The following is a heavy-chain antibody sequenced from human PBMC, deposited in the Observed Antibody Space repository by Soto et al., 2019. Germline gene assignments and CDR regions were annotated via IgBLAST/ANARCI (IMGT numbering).Heavy chain of an antibody. J-gene: IGHJ5*02. V-gene: IGHV3-13*04. D-gene: IGHD6-25*01. Sequence: GGSLRLSCAASGFTFSSYDMHWVRQATGKGLEWVSAIGTAGDTYYPGSVKGRFTISRENAKNSLYLQMNSLRAGDTAVYYCARGGGRAATPWFDPWGQGTLVTVSS. CDR2: IGTAGDT. CDR1: GFTFSSYD. CDR3: ARGGGRAATPWFDP.